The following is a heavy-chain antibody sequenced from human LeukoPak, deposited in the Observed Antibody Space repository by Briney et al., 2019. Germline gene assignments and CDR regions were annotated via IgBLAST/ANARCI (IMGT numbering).Heavy chain of an antibody. J-gene: IGHJ4*02. V-gene: IGHV3-74*01. CDR3: EKGPNYFDS. CDR2: MNSDGSAT. CDR1: GFSFSNYW. Sequence: GGSMILSCAASGFSFSNYWMHWLRKAPGKGLVLVTRMNSDGSATYYAASLQDGSTSSRDTANNPYYHQWTSQKSETMLLYFCEKGPNYFDSWGQGTLVSVSS.